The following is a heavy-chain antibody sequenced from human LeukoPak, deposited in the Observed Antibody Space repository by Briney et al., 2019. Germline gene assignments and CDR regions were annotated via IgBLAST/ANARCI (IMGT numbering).Heavy chain of an antibody. CDR2: IHYSGRT. Sequence: SETLSLTCTVSGGSVSSGNYYWSWIRQPPGRGLEWIGYIHYSGRTYYNPSLMSRVTMSVDTSKNQFSLKLSSVTAADTAVYYCARDSSGYDTLDYWGQGTLVTASS. V-gene: IGHV4-30-4*08. CDR3: ARDSSGYDTLDY. CDR1: GGSVSSGNYY. D-gene: IGHD3-22*01. J-gene: IGHJ4*02.